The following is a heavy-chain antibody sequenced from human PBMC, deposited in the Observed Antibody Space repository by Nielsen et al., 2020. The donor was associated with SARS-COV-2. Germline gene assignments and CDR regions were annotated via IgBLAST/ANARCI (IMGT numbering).Heavy chain of an antibody. CDR1: GYTFTSYY. D-gene: IGHD3-3*01. Sequence: ASVKVSCKASGYTFTSYYMHWVRQAPGQGLEWMGIINPSGGSTSYAQKFQGRVTMTRDTSTSTVYMELSSLRSEDTAVYYCARDLTIFGVVTHAGMDVWGQGTTVTVSS. V-gene: IGHV1-46*01. CDR2: INPSGGST. CDR3: ARDLTIFGVVTHAGMDV. J-gene: IGHJ6*02.